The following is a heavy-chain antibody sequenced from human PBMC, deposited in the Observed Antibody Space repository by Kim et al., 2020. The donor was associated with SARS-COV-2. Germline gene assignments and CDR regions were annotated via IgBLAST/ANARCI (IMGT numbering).Heavy chain of an antibody. V-gene: IGHV4-39*01. CDR2: IYYSGST. D-gene: IGHD3-16*02. J-gene: IGHJ5*02. CDR3: ARHASLYDYVWGSYRLSWFDP. Sequence: SETLSLTCTVSGGSISSSSYYWGWIRQPPGKGLEWIGSIYYSGSTYYNPSLKSRVTISVDTSKNQFSLKLSSVTAADTAVYYRARHASLYDYVWGSYRLSWFDPWGQGTLVTVSS. CDR1: GGSISSSSYY.